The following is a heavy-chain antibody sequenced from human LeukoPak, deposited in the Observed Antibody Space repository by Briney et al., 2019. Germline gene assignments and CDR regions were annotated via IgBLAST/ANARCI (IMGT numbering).Heavy chain of an antibody. D-gene: IGHD3-3*01. V-gene: IGHV1-46*01. CDR2: INPSGGST. CDR3: ARVRNDFWSGYNYFDY. J-gene: IGHJ4*02. Sequence: ASVKVSCKASGYTFTSYYMHWVRQAPGQGLEWMGIINPSGGSTSYAQKFQGRVTMTRDTSTSTVYMELSSLRSEDTAVYYCARVRNDFWSGYNYFDYWGQGTLVTVSS. CDR1: GYTFTSYY.